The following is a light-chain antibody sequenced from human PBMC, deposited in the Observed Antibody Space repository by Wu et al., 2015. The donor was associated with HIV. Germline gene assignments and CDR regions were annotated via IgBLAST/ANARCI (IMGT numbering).Light chain of an antibody. CDR2: ATS. J-gene: IGKJ4*01. CDR1: QDIGDS. V-gene: IGKV1-27*01. Sequence: DIKMTQSPSSLSASVGDRIIITCRASQDIGDSVAWYQEIPGKVPKLLIYATSTLHSGVPSRFSGSRSGADFTLTISPLQPEDVATYYCQNITVAPLTFGGGTKVEI. CDR3: QNITVAPLT.